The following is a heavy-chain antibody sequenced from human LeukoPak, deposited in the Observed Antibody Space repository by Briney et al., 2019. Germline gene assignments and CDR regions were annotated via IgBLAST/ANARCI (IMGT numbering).Heavy chain of an antibody. Sequence: PSETLSLTCTVSGGSISSYYWSWIRQPPGKGLECIGYIFNSGSTIYNPSLKSRVTISVDTSKNHFSLKLNSVTAADTAVYYCARSYYDSSGYYPGWFDPWGQGTLVTVSS. J-gene: IGHJ5*02. CDR2: IFNSGST. V-gene: IGHV4-59*01. CDR3: ARSYYDSSGYYPGWFDP. D-gene: IGHD3-22*01. CDR1: GGSISSYY.